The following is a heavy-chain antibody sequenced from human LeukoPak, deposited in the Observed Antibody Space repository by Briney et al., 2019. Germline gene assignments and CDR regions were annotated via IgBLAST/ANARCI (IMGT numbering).Heavy chain of an antibody. CDR3: ASYGENDY. V-gene: IGHV4-61*02. D-gene: IGHD4-17*01. CDR2: IYTSGST. CDR1: GGSISSGSYY. Sequence: PSQTLSLTCTVSGGSISSGSYYWSWIRQPAGKGLEWIGRIYTSGSTNYNPSLKSRVTISVDTSKSQFSLKLSSVTAADTAVYYCASYGENDYWGQGTLVTVSS. J-gene: IGHJ4*02.